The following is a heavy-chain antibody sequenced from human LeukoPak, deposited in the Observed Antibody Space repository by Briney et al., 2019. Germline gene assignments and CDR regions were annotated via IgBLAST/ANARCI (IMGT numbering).Heavy chain of an antibody. CDR1: GGSFRGYY. D-gene: IGHD2-2*01. Sequence: PSETLSLTCAVYGGSFRGYYWSWIRQPPGKALEWIGEINHSGGTNHNPPLKSRVTISIDTSKNQFSLKLRSVTAADTAVYYCARPIDCSATTCSSPFDYWGQGSLVTVSA. V-gene: IGHV4-34*01. CDR3: ARPIDCSATTCSSPFDY. J-gene: IGHJ4*02. CDR2: INHSGGT.